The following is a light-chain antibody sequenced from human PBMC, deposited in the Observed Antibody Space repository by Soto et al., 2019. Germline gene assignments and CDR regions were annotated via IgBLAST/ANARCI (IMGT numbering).Light chain of an antibody. Sequence: EIVLTQSPATLSLSPGESATLSCRASQSVSSYFAWYQQKPGQAPRLLIYDASNWATGIPARFSGSGSGTDFTLTISSLKPEDFAVYYCQQRSDWPLTFGQGTKVEIK. J-gene: IGKJ1*01. CDR3: QQRSDWPLT. CDR2: DAS. V-gene: IGKV3-11*01. CDR1: QSVSSY.